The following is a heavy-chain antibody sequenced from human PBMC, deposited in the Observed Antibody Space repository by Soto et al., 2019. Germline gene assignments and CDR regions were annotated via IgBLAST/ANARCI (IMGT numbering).Heavy chain of an antibody. V-gene: IGHV5-10-1*01. CDR2: IDPSDSYT. J-gene: IGHJ6*02. CDR1: GYSFTSYW. CDR3: ARHGMPANYYYYGMDV. D-gene: IGHD1-26*01. Sequence: GESLKISCKGSGYSFTSYWISWVRQMPGKGLEWMGRIDPSDSYTNYSPSFQGHVTISADKSISTAYLQWSSLKASDTAMYYCARHGMPANYYYYGMDVWGQGTTVTVSS.